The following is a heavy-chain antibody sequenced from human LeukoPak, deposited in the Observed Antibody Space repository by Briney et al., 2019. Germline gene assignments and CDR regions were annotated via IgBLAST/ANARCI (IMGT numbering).Heavy chain of an antibody. J-gene: IGHJ4*02. CDR3: ARESEAASYTYGPRFDY. CDR1: GYTFTSCS. V-gene: IGHV7-4-1*02. D-gene: IGHD5-18*01. CDR2: INTNTGNP. Sequence: GASVKVSCKASGYTFTSCSMNWVRQAPGQGLEWMGWINTNTGNPTYAQGFTGRFVFSLDTSVSTAYLQISSLKAEDTAVYYCARESEAASYTYGPRFDYWGQGSLVTVSS.